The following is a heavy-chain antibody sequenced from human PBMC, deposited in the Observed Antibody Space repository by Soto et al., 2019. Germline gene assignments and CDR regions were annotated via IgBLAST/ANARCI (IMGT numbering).Heavy chain of an antibody. J-gene: IGHJ4*02. D-gene: IGHD3-22*01. Sequence: SVKVSCKASGGTFSSYAISWVRQAPGQGLEWMGGIIPIFGTANYAQKFQGRVTITADESTSTAYMELSSLRSEDTAVYYCAATLDWGSYDFGGYPSWGQGTLVTVSS. CDR1: GGTFSSYA. CDR3: AATLDWGSYDFGGYPS. V-gene: IGHV1-69*13. CDR2: IIPIFGTA.